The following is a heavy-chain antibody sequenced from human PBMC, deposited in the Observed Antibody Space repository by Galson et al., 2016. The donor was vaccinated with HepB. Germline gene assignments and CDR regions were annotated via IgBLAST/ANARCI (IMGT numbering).Heavy chain of an antibody. CDR1: GGSFSDYF. D-gene: IGHD2-8*01. Sequence: SETLSLTCAVYGGSFSDYFWSWIRQPPGKGLEWIGEIHHSGSTNYKSSLKSRVNISVDTSKNQFSLKLSSVTAADTAVYYCAREVDYCSNDVCPNWFDPWGQGTLVTVSS. CDR2: IHHSGST. CDR3: AREVDYCSNDVCPNWFDP. J-gene: IGHJ5*02. V-gene: IGHV4-34*01.